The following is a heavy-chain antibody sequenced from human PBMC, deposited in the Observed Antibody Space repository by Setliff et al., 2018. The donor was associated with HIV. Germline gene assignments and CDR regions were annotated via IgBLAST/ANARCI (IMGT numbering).Heavy chain of an antibody. CDR3: ARDSEPGTRVAGTTGLDY. CDR2: IKSKTDGGTT. J-gene: IGHJ4*02. V-gene: IGHV3-15*01. Sequence: GGSLRLSCAASGFTFSNAWMSWVRQAPGKGLEWVGRIKSKTDGGTTDYAAPVKGRFTISRDDSKNTLYLQMNSLKTEDTAVYYCARDSEPGTRVAGTTGLDYWGQGSLVTVSS. CDR1: GFTFSNAW. D-gene: IGHD6-19*01.